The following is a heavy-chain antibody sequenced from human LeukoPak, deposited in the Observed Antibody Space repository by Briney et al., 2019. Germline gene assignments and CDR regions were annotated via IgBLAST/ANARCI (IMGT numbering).Heavy chain of an antibody. V-gene: IGHV3-30*14. CDR2: ISYDGSNK. CDR1: GFTFSSYA. CDR3: ARGGGNYAFDY. Sequence: GGSLRLSCAASGFTFSSYAMHWVRQAPGKGLEWVAVISYDGSNKYYADSVKGRFTISRDNSKSTLYLQMNSLRAEDTAVYYCARGGGNYAFDYWGQGTLVTVSS. D-gene: IGHD1-26*01. J-gene: IGHJ4*02.